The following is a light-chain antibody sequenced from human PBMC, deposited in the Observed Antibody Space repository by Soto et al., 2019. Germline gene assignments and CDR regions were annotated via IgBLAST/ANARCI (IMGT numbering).Light chain of an antibody. Sequence: QSVLTQPPSVSAAPGQKVTISCSGSSSNIGSDFVSWYQQLPGTAPQILIYENNKRPSGIPDRFSGSKSATSATLGITGLQTGDEADYYCAAWDTSLSGGVFGGGTKVTVL. CDR2: ENN. CDR3: AAWDTSLSGGV. CDR1: SSNIGSDF. J-gene: IGLJ3*02. V-gene: IGLV1-51*02.